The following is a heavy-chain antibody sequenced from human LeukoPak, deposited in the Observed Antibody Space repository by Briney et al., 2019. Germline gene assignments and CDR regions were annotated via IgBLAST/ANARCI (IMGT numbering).Heavy chain of an antibody. V-gene: IGHV1-3*01. D-gene: IGHD6-13*01. J-gene: IGHJ5*02. CDR3: ARDRGSSWRRGWFDP. Sequence: ASVKVSCKASGYTFTSYAMHWVRQAPGQRLEWMGWINAGNGNTKYTQKFQGRVTITRDTSASTAYMELSSLRSEDTAVYYCARDRGSSWRRGWFDPWGQGTLVTVFS. CDR2: INAGNGNT. CDR1: GYTFTSYA.